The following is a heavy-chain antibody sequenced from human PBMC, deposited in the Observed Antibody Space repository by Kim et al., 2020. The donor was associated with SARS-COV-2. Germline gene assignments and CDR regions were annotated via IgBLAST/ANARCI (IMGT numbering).Heavy chain of an antibody. CDR2: IIHILGIA. D-gene: IGHD3-3*01. V-gene: IGHV1-69*04. CDR1: GGTFSSYA. CDR3: ARGAYFGVVIIPNWFDP. J-gene: IGHJ5*02. Sequence: SVKVSCKASGGTFSSYAISWVRQTPGQGLEWMGRIIHILGIANYAQKFQGRVTITADKSTSTAYMELSSLRSEDTAVYYCARGAYFGVVIIPNWFDPWGQGTLVTVSS.